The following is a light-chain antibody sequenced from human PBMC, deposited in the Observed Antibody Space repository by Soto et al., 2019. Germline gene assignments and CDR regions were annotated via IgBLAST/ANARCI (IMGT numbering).Light chain of an antibody. Sequence: EIVMTQSPATLSVSPGERATLSCRASQSIGSNLAWYQQIPGQAPRLLIYGASTRATGIPARFSGSGSGTEFTLTISSLQSEDFAVYYCQQYDNWPRTLGPGTKVNIK. V-gene: IGKV3-15*01. CDR1: QSIGSN. CDR3: QQYDNWPRT. J-gene: IGKJ3*01. CDR2: GAS.